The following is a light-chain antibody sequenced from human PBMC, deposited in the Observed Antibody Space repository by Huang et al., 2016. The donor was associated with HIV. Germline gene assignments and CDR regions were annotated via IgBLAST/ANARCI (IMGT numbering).Light chain of an antibody. V-gene: IGKV3-20*01. J-gene: IGKJ4*01. CDR3: QQYGSSPLT. Sequence: EIVLTQSPGTLSLSPGERATLPCRASQSVRSSSLAWYQQKPGQSPRRLIFGASNRATAIPDRFSGSGSATDFTLTISRLEPEDFAVYYCQQYGSSPLTFGGGTKVEIK. CDR2: GAS. CDR1: QSVRSSS.